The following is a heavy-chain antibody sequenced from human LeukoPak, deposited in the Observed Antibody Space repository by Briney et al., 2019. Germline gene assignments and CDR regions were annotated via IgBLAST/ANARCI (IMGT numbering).Heavy chain of an antibody. Sequence: SETLSLTCAVSGGSISSSNWWSWVRQPPGKGLEWIGEIYHSGSTNYNPSLKSRVTISVDKSKNQFSLKLSSVTAADTAVYYCARDGSYSSSWFRDYYFDYWGQGTLVTVSS. D-gene: IGHD6-13*01. CDR1: GGSISSSNW. CDR2: IYHSGST. CDR3: ARDGSYSSSWFRDYYFDY. V-gene: IGHV4-4*02. J-gene: IGHJ4*02.